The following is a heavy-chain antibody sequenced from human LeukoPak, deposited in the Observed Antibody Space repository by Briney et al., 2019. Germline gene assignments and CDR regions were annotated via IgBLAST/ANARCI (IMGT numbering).Heavy chain of an antibody. D-gene: IGHD1-26*01. Sequence: SETLSLTCTVSGYSISSGYYWGWIRQPPGKGLEWIGSIYHSGSTYYNPSLKSRVTISVDTSKNQFSLKLSSVTAADTAVYYCAGTGRSGSYWGVFDYWGQGTLVTVSS. J-gene: IGHJ4*02. CDR3: AGTGRSGSYWGVFDY. V-gene: IGHV4-38-2*02. CDR2: IYHSGST. CDR1: GYSISSGYY.